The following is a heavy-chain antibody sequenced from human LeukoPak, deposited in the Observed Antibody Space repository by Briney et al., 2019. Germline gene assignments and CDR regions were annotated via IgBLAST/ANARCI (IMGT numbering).Heavy chain of an antibody. CDR2: ISGSGTDT. J-gene: IGHJ4*02. CDR1: GLRFSGQY. CDR3: AKTTYNSGWGVDY. Sequence: PGGSLRLSCAASGLRFSGQYMIWIRQAPGKGLEWVAFISGSGTDTFYADSVKGRFFISKDNTRDSLSLQMTSLSAEDTAVYYCAKTTYNSGWGVDYWGQGTLVTVSS. V-gene: IGHV3-11*01. D-gene: IGHD6-19*01.